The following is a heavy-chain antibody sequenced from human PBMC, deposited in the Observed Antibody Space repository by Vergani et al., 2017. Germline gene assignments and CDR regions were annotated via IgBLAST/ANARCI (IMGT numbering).Heavy chain of an antibody. Sequence: QVQLQESGPGLVKPSETLSLTCTVSGGSVSSGSYSWSWIRQPPGKGLEWIGYIYYSGSTNYNPSLRSRVTISVDTSKNQFSLKLSSVTAADTAVYYCASGSDLIAGPFDYWGQGTLVTVSS. J-gene: IGHJ4*02. CDR3: ASGSDLIAGPFDY. CDR1: GGSVSSGSYS. CDR2: IYYSGST. V-gene: IGHV4-61*01. D-gene: IGHD6-13*01.